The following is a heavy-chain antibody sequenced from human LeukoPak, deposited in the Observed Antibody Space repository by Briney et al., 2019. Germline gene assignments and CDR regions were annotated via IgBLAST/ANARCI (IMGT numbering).Heavy chain of an antibody. CDR1: GGSISSGSYY. Sequence: SQTLSLTCTVSGGSISSGSYYWSCIRQPAGKGLECIGRIYTSGSTNYNPSLKSRVTISVDTSKHQFSLKLNSVTAADAAVYCCARRPDSGADRHSIWGQGTLVTASS. V-gene: IGHV4-61*02. CDR2: IYTSGST. J-gene: IGHJ4*02. D-gene: IGHD2-21*02. CDR3: ARRPDSGADRHSI.